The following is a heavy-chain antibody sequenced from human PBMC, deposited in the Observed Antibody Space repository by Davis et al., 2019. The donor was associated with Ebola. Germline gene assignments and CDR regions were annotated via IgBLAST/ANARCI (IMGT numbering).Heavy chain of an antibody. CDR1: GFTFDDYG. Sequence: GGSLRLSCVASGFTFDDYGMSWVRQAPGKGLEWVSGINWNGGTTAYADSVKGRFTISRDKAKNSLYLQMNSLRAEDTAVYYCARAGGQWLAPDYWGQGTLVTVSS. D-gene: IGHD6-19*01. CDR2: INWNGGTT. CDR3: ARAGGQWLAPDY. V-gene: IGHV3-20*04. J-gene: IGHJ4*02.